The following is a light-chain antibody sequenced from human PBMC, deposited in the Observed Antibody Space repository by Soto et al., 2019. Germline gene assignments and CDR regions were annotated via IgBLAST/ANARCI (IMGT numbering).Light chain of an antibody. CDR1: ISNIGSNT. J-gene: IGLJ1*01. CDR3: AAWDDSLNGYV. Sequence: QSALTQPPSSSGTPGQRVTISCSGSISNIGSNTVNWYQQLPGTAPKLLIYSNNQRPSGVPDRFSGSKSGTSASLAISGLQSEDEADYYCAAWDDSLNGYVFRTGTKVTVL. CDR2: SNN. V-gene: IGLV1-44*01.